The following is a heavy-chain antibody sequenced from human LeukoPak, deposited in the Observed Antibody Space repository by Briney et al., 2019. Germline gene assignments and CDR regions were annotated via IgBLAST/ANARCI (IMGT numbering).Heavy chain of an antibody. Sequence: PSETLSLTCTVSGGSISSYYWSWIRQPPGKGLEWIGYIYYSGSTNYNPSLKRRVTISVDTSKNQFSLKLSSVTAADTAVYYCARAAYDSSGYYIDYSRQGTLVTVSS. V-gene: IGHV4-59*01. D-gene: IGHD3-22*01. CDR1: GGSISSYY. CDR3: ARAAYDSSGYYIDY. J-gene: IGHJ4*02. CDR2: IYYSGST.